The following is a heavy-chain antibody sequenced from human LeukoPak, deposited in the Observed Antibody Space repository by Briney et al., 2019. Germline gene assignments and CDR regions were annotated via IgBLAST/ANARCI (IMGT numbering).Heavy chain of an antibody. D-gene: IGHD1-1*01. V-gene: IGHV3-7*03. Sequence: GGSLRLSCAASGFNFSDHWMIWVRQAPGKGLEWVANIKQDGSEKNYVDSVKGRFTISRDNAKNSLYLQMNSLRAEDTAVYHCARDTNWYPIDYWGQGTLVTVSS. CDR3: ARDTNWYPIDY. CDR1: GFNFSDHW. J-gene: IGHJ4*02. CDR2: IKQDGSEK.